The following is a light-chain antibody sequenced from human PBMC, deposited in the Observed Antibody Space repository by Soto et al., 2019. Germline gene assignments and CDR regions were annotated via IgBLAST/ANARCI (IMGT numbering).Light chain of an antibody. CDR2: KAS. CDR3: QKYNSAPWT. J-gene: IGKJ1*01. CDR1: QSISSW. Sequence: DIQMTQSPSTLSASVGDRVTITCRASQSISSWLAWYQQKPGKAPKLLINKASSLESGVPSRFSGSGSGTDFTLTISSLQPEDGATYCCQKYNSAPWTFGQGTKVDVK. V-gene: IGKV1-5*03.